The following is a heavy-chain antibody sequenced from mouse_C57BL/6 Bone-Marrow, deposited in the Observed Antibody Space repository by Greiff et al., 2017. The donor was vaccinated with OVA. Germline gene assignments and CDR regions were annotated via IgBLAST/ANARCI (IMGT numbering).Heavy chain of an antibody. CDR3: ARKDTTVVARYYYAMDY. CDR1: GFSLTSYA. CDR2: IWTGGGT. V-gene: IGHV2-9-1*01. J-gene: IGHJ4*01. D-gene: IGHD1-1*01. Sequence: VKLVESGPGLVAPSQSLSITCTVSGFSLTSYAISWVRQPPGKGLEWLGVIWTGGGTNYNSALKSRLSISKDNSKSQVFLKMNSLQTDDTARYYCARKDTTVVARYYYAMDYWGQGTSVTVSS.